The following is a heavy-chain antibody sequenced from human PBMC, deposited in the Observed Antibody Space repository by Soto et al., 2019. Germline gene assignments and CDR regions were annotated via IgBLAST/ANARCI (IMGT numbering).Heavy chain of an antibody. CDR3: ARDWGTYYDNSGYYHP. CDR1: GFTFSYYA. J-gene: IGHJ5*02. D-gene: IGHD3-22*01. Sequence: QVQLVESGGGVVQPGRSLRLSCAASGFTFSYYAMHWVRQAPGKGLEWVAVISYDGSNKYYADSVKGRFTISRDNSKNTLYLQMNSLRAEDTALDYCARDWGTYYDNSGYYHPWGQGTLVTVSS. V-gene: IGHV3-30-3*01. CDR2: ISYDGSNK.